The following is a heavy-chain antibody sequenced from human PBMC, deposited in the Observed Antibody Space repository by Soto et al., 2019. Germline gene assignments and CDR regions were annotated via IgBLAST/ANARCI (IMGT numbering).Heavy chain of an antibody. CDR2: INPNSGGT. CDR3: ARSLTEGYCTITGCYTRPLYGMDV. J-gene: IGHJ6*02. CDR1: GYTFSGYY. V-gene: IGHV1-2*02. D-gene: IGHD2-2*02. Sequence: ASVKVSCKASGYTFSGYYIHWLRQAPGEGLEWMGWINPNSGGTNYAQKFQGRVTVTRDTPTSTAYMELSRLTSDDTAVYYCARSLTEGYCTITGCYTRPLYGMDVWGQGTTVTVS.